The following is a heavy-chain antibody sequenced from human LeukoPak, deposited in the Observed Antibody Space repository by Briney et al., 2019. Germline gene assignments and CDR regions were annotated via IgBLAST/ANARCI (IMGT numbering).Heavy chain of an antibody. J-gene: IGHJ6*03. CDR3: ARPAPRYKYYYYMDV. V-gene: IGHV3-7*03. D-gene: IGHD4/OR15-4a*01. CDR1: GFTFSSYW. CDR2: IKQDGSEK. Sequence: GGSLRLSCAAAGFTFSSYWMSWVRQAPGKGLEWVANIKQDGSEKYYVDSVKGRFTISRDNAKNSLYLQMNNLRAEDTALYHCARPAPRYKYYYYMDVWGKGTTVTVSS.